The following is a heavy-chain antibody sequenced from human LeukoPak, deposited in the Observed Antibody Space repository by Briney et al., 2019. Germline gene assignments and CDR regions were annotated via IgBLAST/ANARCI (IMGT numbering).Heavy chain of an antibody. CDR3: ASSSPYCSSTSCYIFDY. CDR2: ISPNSGGI. J-gene: IGHJ4*02. V-gene: IGHV1-2*04. D-gene: IGHD2-2*02. CDR1: GYNFTDYY. Sequence: GASVKVSCKASGYNFTDYYIHWVRQAPGQGLEWMGWISPNSGGINYAQKFQGWVTMTRDTSISTAYMELSSLRSEDTAVYYCASSSPYCSSTSCYIFDYWGQGTLVTVSS.